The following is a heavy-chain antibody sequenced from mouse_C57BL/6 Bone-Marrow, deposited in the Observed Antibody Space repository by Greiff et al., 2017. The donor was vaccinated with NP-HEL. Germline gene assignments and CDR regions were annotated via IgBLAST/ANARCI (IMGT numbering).Heavy chain of an antibody. V-gene: IGHV1-15*01. J-gene: IGHJ1*03. D-gene: IGHD1-1*01. CDR1: GYTFTDYE. Sequence: LVESGAELVRPGASVTLSCKASGYTFTDYEMHWVKQTPVHGLEWIGAIDPETGGTAYNQKFKGKAILTADKSSSTAYMELRSLTSEDSAVYYCTSFITTVVAPYWYFDVWGTGTTVTVSS. CDR3: TSFITTVVAPYWYFDV. CDR2: IDPETGGT.